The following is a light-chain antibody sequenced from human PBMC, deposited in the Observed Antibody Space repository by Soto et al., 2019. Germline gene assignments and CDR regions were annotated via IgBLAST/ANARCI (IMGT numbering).Light chain of an antibody. CDR2: DAS. Sequence: EIVLTQSPATLSLSPGERATLSCRASQSVSSYLAWYQQKPGQAPRLLINDASNRATGIPARFSGSGSGTDFTLTISSLEPEDFAVYFCQQHSNWPPVTFGQGTRLEIK. J-gene: IGKJ5*01. CDR1: QSVSSY. V-gene: IGKV3-11*01. CDR3: QQHSNWPPVT.